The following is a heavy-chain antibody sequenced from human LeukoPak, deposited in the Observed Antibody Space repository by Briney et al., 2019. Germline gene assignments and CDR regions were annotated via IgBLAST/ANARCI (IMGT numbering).Heavy chain of an antibody. V-gene: IGHV3-23*01. D-gene: IGHD6-19*01. CDR3: AKDSTGVAATDY. CDR2: ISASGGNT. CDR1: GFAFSSYA. J-gene: IGHJ4*02. Sequence: GGSLRLSCAASGFAFSSYAMTWVRQAPGQGLEWVSAISASGGNTYYADSVKGRFTISRDNSKYTLYLQINSLRAEDTAVYYCAKDSTGVAATDYWGQGTLVTVSS.